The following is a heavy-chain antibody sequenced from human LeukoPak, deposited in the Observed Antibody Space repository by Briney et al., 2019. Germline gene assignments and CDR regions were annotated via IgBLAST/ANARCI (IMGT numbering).Heavy chain of an antibody. Sequence: GGSLRLSCAASGFTVSSNYMSWVRQAPGKGLEWVSVIYSGGSTYYADSVKGRFTVSRDNSKNTLYLQMNSLRAEGTAVYYCASILRRGRSFDYWGQGTLVTVSS. J-gene: IGHJ4*02. D-gene: IGHD2-8*01. CDR2: IYSGGST. CDR1: GFTVSSNY. CDR3: ASILRRGRSFDY. V-gene: IGHV3-66*02.